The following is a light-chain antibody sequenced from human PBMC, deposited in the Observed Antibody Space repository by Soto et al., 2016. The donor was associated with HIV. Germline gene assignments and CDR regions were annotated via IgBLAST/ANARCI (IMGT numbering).Light chain of an antibody. CDR1: QSVNDW. CDR2: KVS. V-gene: IGKV1-5*03. Sequence: DIQLTQSPSTLSAAVGDRVTITCRASQSVNDWLAWYQQKPGTPPSLLIYKVSTLESGVPSRFSGSGSGTDFTLTISSLQPEDFATYYCQQANNFPWTFGQGTKVEIK. CDR3: QQANNFPWT. J-gene: IGKJ1*01.